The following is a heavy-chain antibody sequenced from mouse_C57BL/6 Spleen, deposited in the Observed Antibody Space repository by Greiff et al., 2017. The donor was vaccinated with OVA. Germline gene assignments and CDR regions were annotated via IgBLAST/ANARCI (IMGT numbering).Heavy chain of an antibody. J-gene: IGHJ4*01. CDR1: GYTFTDYY. Sequence: EVQLQQSGPELVKPGASVKISCKASGYTFTDYYMNWVKQSHGKSLEWIGDINPNNGGTSYNQKFKGKATLTVDKSSSTAYMELRSLTSEDSAVYYCASEEDGAMDYWGQGTSVTVSS. V-gene: IGHV1-26*01. CDR3: ASEEDGAMDY. CDR2: INPNNGGT. D-gene: IGHD2-3*01.